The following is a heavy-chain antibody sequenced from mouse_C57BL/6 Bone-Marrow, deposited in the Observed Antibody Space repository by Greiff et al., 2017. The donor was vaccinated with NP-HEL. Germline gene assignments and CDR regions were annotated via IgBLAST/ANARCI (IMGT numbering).Heavy chain of an antibody. J-gene: IGHJ3*01. D-gene: IGHD2-12*01. Sequence: VQLQQSGAELVWPGASVKLSCTASGFNIKDYYMHWVKQRPEQGLEWIGWIDPENGDTEYASKFQGKATITAATSSKTDYLQLSRLTSEDTADYSFTTPFIVTPCAYWGQGTLVTVSA. CDR1: GFNIKDYY. CDR3: TTPFIVTPCAY. V-gene: IGHV14-4*01. CDR2: IDPENGDT.